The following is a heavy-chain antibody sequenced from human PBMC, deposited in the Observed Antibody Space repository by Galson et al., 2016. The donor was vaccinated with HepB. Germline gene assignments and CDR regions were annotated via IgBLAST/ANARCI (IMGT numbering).Heavy chain of an antibody. CDR1: GDSVSGYY. D-gene: IGHD3-3*01. CDR2: IFHDGKT. V-gene: IGHV4-59*02. CDR3: ARSPIFGVGEFDS. J-gene: IGHJ4*02. Sequence: ETLSLTCTVSGDSVSGYYWSWIRQPPGKGLEWIGYIFHDGKTDYNPSLTSRVTISLDTPKNQFSLKLTYATAADTAVYYCARSPIFGVGEFDSWGQGTLVTISS.